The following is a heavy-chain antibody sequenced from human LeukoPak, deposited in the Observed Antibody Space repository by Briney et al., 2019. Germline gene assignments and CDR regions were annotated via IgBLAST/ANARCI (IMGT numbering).Heavy chain of an antibody. CDR2: IYYSGST. Sequence: PSETLSLTCTVSGGSISSSSYYWGWIRQPPGKGLEWIGSIYYSGSTYCNPSLKSRVTISVDTSKNQFSLKLSSVTAADTAVYYCARDRSGPHGFYYYGMDVWGQGTTVTVSS. D-gene: IGHD3-3*01. J-gene: IGHJ6*02. V-gene: IGHV4-39*07. CDR1: GGSISSSSYY. CDR3: ARDRSGPHGFYYYGMDV.